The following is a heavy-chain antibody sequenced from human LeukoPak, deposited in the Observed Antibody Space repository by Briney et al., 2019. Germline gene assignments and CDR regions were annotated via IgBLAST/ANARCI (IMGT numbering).Heavy chain of an antibody. J-gene: IGHJ4*02. CDR2: INHRGST. CDR1: GVSFSGYY. CDR3: ARGLRQLVRSWHY. D-gene: IGHD6-6*01. V-gene: IGHV4-34*01. Sequence: SETLSLTCAVRGVSFSGYYWSWLRQPPGKGLEWIGEINHRGSTNYNPSLKSRVTISVDTSKNQFSLKLSSVTAADTAVYYCARGLRQLVRSWHYWGQGTLVTVSS.